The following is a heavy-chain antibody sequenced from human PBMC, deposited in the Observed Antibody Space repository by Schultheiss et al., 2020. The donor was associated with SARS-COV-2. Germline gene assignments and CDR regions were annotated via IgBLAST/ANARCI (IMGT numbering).Heavy chain of an antibody. CDR1: GGSISSYY. J-gene: IGHJ6*02. CDR2: IYYSGST. CDR3: ARVGQDYYYGMDV. Sequence: SQTLSLTCTVSGGSISSYYWSWIRQPPGKGLEWIGYIYYSGSTYYNPSLKSRVTISVDTSKNQFSLKLSSVTAADTAVYYCARVGQDYYYGMDVWGQGTTVTVSS. D-gene: IGHD3-16*01. V-gene: IGHV4-59*12.